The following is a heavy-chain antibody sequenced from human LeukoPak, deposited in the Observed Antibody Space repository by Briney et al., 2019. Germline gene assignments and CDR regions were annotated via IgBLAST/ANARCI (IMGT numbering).Heavy chain of an antibody. D-gene: IGHD6-13*01. V-gene: IGHV4-34*01. CDR2: INHSGST. CDR1: GGSFSGYY. CDR3: ARVSWYVVY. J-gene: IGHJ4*02. Sequence: SETLSLTCAVYGGSFSGYYWSWIRQPPGKGLEWIGEINHSGSTNYNPSLKSRVTISVDTSKNQFSLKLSSVTAADTAVYYRARVSWYVVYWGQGTLVTVSS.